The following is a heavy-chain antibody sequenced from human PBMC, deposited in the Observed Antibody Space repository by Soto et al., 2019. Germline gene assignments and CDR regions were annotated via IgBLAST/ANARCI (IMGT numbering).Heavy chain of an antibody. CDR3: AGDRNSGSRSEAFGI. CDR2: IIHSGNT. D-gene: IGHD1-26*01. Sequence: PSETLSLTCTVSDYSSGSGYYWGWIRQPPGKGLEWIGSIIHSGNTNYNPSRKSRVTMSVYTSKNHFSLKLSSVIAADTAVYYCAGDRNSGSRSEAFGIWGQGTMVTVSS. CDR1: DYSSGSGYY. V-gene: IGHV4-38-2*02. J-gene: IGHJ3*02.